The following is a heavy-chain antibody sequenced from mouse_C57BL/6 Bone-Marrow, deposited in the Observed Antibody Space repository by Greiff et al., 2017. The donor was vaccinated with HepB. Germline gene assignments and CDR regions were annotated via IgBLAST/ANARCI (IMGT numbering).Heavy chain of an antibody. D-gene: IGHD2-3*01. J-gene: IGHJ2*01. CDR2: ISSGGSYT. V-gene: IGHV5-6*01. CDR1: GFTFSSYG. Sequence: EVQLVESGGDLVKPGGSLKLSCAASGFTFSSYGMSWVRQTPDKRLEWVATISSGGSYTYYPDSVKGRFTISRDNAKNTLYLQMSSLKSEDTAMYYCARHDGYYVRYWGQGTTLTVSS. CDR3: ARHDGYYVRY.